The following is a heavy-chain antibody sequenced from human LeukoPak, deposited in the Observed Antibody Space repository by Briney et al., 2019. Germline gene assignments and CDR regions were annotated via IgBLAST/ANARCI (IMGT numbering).Heavy chain of an antibody. D-gene: IGHD3-22*01. CDR1: GFTFSSYA. Sequence: GGSLRLSCAASGFTFSSYAMSWVRQAPGKGLEWVSAISGTGGSTYYADSVEGRFAISRDNSKNTLYLQMNSLRAEDTAVYYCARDRGDTSGYFQYYFDYWGQGTLVTVSS. V-gene: IGHV3-23*01. J-gene: IGHJ4*02. CDR3: ARDRGDTSGYFQYYFDY. CDR2: ISGTGGST.